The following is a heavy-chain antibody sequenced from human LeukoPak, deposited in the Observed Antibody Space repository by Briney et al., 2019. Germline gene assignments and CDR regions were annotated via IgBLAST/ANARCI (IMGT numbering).Heavy chain of an antibody. CDR3: ATGYESGYSSSWFLGY. Sequence: ASVKVSCKASGYTFTSYDINWVRQATGQGLEWMGWLNPNSGNTGYAQKFQGRVTMTRNTSISTAYMELSSLRSEDTAVYYCATGYESGYSSSWFLGYWGQGTLVTVSS. V-gene: IGHV1-8*01. D-gene: IGHD6-13*01. CDR2: LNPNSGNT. J-gene: IGHJ4*02. CDR1: GYTFTSYD.